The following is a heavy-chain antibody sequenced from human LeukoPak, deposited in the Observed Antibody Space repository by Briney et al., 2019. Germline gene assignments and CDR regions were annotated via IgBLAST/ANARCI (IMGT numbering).Heavy chain of an antibody. D-gene: IGHD3-10*01. V-gene: IGHV4-34*01. Sequence: KPSETLSLTCAVYGGSFSGYYWSWIRQPPGKGLEWIGEINHSGSTNYNPSLKSRVTISVDTSKNQFSLKLSSVTAADTAVYYCARGPGIYYGSGSYAPRYYYYGMDVWGQGTPGTASS. J-gene: IGHJ6*02. CDR1: GGSFSGYY. CDR3: ARGPGIYYGSGSYAPRYYYYGMDV. CDR2: INHSGST.